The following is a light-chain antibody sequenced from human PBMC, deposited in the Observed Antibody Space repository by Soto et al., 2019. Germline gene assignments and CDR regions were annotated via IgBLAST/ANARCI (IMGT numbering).Light chain of an antibody. CDR3: QQSYSTPVA. V-gene: IGKV1-39*01. CDR1: QSSSSY. Sequence: DIQMTQSPSSLSASVGDRVTITCRASQSSSSYLHWYQQKPVKAPKLLIYAASSLQSGVPSRFSGSGSGTDFTLTISSLQPEEFATYYCQQSYSTPVAFGQGTKVEIK. J-gene: IGKJ1*01. CDR2: AAS.